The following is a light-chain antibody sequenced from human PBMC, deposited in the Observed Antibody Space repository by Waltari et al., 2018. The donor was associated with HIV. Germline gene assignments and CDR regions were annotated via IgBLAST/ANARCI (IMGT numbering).Light chain of an antibody. J-gene: IGLJ1*01. V-gene: IGLV1-47*01. CDR1: SSTIGNDT. CDR3: VGWDASLSAYV. CDR2: KNY. Sequence: QSVLTQPPSASGTPGQRVTISCSGSSSTIGNDTVYWYQQLPGTAPKLLIYKNYQRPSGVPDRFAGSKSGTSASLAISGLRSEDEADYYCVGWDASLSAYVFGTGTKVTIL.